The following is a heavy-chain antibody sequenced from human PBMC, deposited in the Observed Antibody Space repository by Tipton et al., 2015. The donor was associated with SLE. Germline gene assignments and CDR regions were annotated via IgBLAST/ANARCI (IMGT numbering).Heavy chain of an antibody. CDR2: IWYDGSNK. V-gene: IGHV3-33*01. CDR1: GFTFRTYG. CDR3: ARGRGGEFLDY. D-gene: IGHD3-16*01. Sequence: QVQLVQSGGGVVQPGGSLRLSCAASGFTFRTYGMHWVRQAPGKGLEWVAVIWYDGSNKFYADSVKGRFTISRDNSKNTVSLQMNSLRVEDTAVYFCARGRGGEFLDYWGQGTLVTVSS. J-gene: IGHJ4*02.